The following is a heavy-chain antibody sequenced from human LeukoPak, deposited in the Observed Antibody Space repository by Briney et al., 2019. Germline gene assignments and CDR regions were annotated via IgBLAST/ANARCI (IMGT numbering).Heavy chain of an antibody. J-gene: IGHJ4*02. CDR3: AKAAAENIVVVVAAIHLPLHVDY. CDR1: GFTFDDYA. V-gene: IGHV3-9*01. D-gene: IGHD2-15*01. Sequence: GRSLSLSCAASGFTFDDYAMHWVRQAPGKGLEWVSGISWNSGSIDYADSVKGRFTISRDNAKNSLYLQMNSLRAEDTALYYCAKAAAENIVVVVAAIHLPLHVDYWGQGTLVTVSS. CDR2: ISWNSGSI.